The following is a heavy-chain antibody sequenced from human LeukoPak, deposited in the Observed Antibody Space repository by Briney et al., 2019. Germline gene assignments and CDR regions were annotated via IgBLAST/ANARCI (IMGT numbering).Heavy chain of an antibody. CDR1: GFTFSNAW. V-gene: IGHV3-15*01. J-gene: IGHJ4*02. Sequence: NAGGSLRLSCAASGFTFSNAWMGWVRQAPGKGLEWVGRIKSKTDGGTTDYAAPVKGRFTISRDDSKNTLYLQMNSLRAEDTAVYYCANYVWGPLDYWGQGTLVTVSS. CDR2: IKSKTDGGTT. CDR3: ANYVWGPLDY. D-gene: IGHD3-16*01.